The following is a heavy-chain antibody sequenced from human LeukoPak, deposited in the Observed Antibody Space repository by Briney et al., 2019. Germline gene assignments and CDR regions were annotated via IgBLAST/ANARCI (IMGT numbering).Heavy chain of an antibody. D-gene: IGHD6-13*01. CDR2: ISGSGGST. Sequence: PGGSLRLSCAASGFTFSRYGMSWVRQAPGKGLEWVSAISGSGGSTYYADSVKGRFTISRDNSKNTLYLQMNSLRAEDTAVYYCAVQRTLWQQVLDHWGQGTLVTVSS. V-gene: IGHV3-23*01. J-gene: IGHJ4*02. CDR3: AVQRTLWQQVLDH. CDR1: GFTFSRYG.